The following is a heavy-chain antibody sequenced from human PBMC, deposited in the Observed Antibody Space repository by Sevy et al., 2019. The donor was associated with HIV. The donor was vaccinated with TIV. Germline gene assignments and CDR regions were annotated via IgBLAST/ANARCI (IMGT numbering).Heavy chain of an antibody. J-gene: IGHJ6*02. Sequence: GESLKISCKGSGYSFTSYWIGWVRQMPGKGLEWMGIIYPGDSDTRYSPSFQGQVTISADKSISTAYLQWSSLNASDTAMYYCARLYYDFWSGYYSTSYGMDVWGQGTTVTVSS. CDR3: ARLYYDFWSGYYSTSYGMDV. V-gene: IGHV5-51*01. D-gene: IGHD3-3*01. CDR2: IYPGDSDT. CDR1: GYSFTSYW.